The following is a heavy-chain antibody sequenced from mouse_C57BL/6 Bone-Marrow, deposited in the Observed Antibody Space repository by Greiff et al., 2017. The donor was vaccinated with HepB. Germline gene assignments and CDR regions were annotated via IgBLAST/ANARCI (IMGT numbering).Heavy chain of an antibody. CDR3: ARRGGYCDV. CDR1: GFTFTDYY. J-gene: IGHJ1*03. CDR2: IRNKANGYTT. V-gene: IGHV7-3*01. Sequence: EVQLVESGGGLVQPGGSLSLSCAASGFTFTDYYMSWVRQPPGKALEWLGFIRNKANGYTTEYSASVKGRFTISRDNSQSSLYLQMNALRAEDSATYYCARRGGYCDVWGTGTAGTVSS.